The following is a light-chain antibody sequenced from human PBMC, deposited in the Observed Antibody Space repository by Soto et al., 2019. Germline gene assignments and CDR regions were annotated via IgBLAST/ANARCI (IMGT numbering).Light chain of an antibody. V-gene: IGKV1-5*01. Sequence: DIQMTQSPSTLSGSLGDRVTNTCRASQTISSWLAWYQQKPGKGPKLLIYDASSLESGVPSRFSGSGSGTEFTLTISSLQPDDFATYYCQQYNSYPLTFGGGTKVDIK. CDR3: QQYNSYPLT. J-gene: IGKJ4*01. CDR1: QTISSW. CDR2: DAS.